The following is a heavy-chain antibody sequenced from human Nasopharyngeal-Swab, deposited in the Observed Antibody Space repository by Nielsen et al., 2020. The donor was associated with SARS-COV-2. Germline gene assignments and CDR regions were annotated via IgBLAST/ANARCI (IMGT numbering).Heavy chain of an antibody. D-gene: IGHD1-7*01. V-gene: IGHV4-34*01. Sequence: WIRQPPGTWLEWIGEINHSGSTNYNPSLKSRVTISVDTSKNQFSLKLSSVTAADTAVYYCARGEGITGTTPGAFDIWGQGTMVTVSS. CDR3: ARGEGITGTTPGAFDI. CDR2: INHSGST. J-gene: IGHJ3*02.